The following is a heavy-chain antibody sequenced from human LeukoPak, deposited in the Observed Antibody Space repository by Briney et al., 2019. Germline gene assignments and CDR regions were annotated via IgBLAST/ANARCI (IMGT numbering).Heavy chain of an antibody. CDR1: GYTFTGYY. D-gene: IGHD3-3*01. CDR2: INPNSGGT. CDR3: ARVGNYDFWSGYSLNYLFDY. Sequence: ASVKVSCKASGYTFTGYYMHWVRQAPGQGLEWMGWINPNSGGTNYAQKFQGRVTMTRDTSISTAYMELSRLRSDDTAVYYCARVGNYDFWSGYSLNYLFDYWGQGTLVTVSS. J-gene: IGHJ4*02. V-gene: IGHV1-2*02.